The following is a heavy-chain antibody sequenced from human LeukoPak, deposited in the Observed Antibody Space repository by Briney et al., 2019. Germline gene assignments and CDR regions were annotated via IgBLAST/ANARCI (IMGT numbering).Heavy chain of an antibody. J-gene: IGHJ4*02. V-gene: IGHV1-18*04. Sequence: ASEKVSCKASGYTFTAFFIHWVRQAPGQGLEWMGWISAYNGNTNYAQKLQGRVTMTTDTSTSTAYMELRSLRSDDTAVYYCARTSEYYFDYWGQGTLVTVSS. CDR2: ISAYNGNT. CDR3: ARTSEYYFDY. CDR1: GYTFTAFF.